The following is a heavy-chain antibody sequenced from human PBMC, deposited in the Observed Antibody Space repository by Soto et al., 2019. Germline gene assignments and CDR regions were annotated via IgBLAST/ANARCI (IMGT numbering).Heavy chain of an antibody. J-gene: IGHJ4*02. D-gene: IGHD3-22*01. CDR2: INWNGGST. CDR3: ARVGDDSSGYYYVDY. Sequence: EVPLVESGGGVVRPGGSLRLSCAASGFTFDDYGMSWVRQAPGKGLEWVSGINWNGGSTGYADSVKGRFTISRDNAKNSLYLQMNSLRAEDTALYYCARVGDDSSGYYYVDYWGQGTLVTVSS. V-gene: IGHV3-20*04. CDR1: GFTFDDYG.